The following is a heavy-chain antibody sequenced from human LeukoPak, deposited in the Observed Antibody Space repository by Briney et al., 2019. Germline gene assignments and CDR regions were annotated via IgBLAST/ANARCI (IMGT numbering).Heavy chain of an antibody. CDR3: ERVRDYGDYAYFDY. J-gene: IGHJ4*02. CDR2: ISAYNGNT. Sequence: ASVKVSCKASGYTFTSYGISWVRQAPGQGLEWMGWISAYNGNTNYAQKLQVRGTMTTDTSTSTAYMELRSLRSDDTAVYYCERVRDYGDYAYFDYWGQGTLVTVSS. D-gene: IGHD4-17*01. CDR1: GYTFTSYG. V-gene: IGHV1-18*01.